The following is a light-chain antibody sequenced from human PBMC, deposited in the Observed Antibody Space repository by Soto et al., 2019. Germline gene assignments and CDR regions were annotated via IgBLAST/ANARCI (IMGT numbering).Light chain of an antibody. CDR3: QQYSSSPWT. Sequence: EIVLTQSPGTLSLSPGERATLSCRAGQSVSNTYLAWYQQKPGQAPRLLIYGASSRATGIPDRFIGSGSGTDFTLTISRVEPEDFAVYYCQQYSSSPWTFGQGTKVEIK. V-gene: IGKV3-20*01. J-gene: IGKJ1*01. CDR1: QSVSNTY. CDR2: GAS.